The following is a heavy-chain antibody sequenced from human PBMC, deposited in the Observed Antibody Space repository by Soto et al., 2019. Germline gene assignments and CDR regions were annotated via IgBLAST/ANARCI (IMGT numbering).Heavy chain of an antibody. CDR3: ARAPSPYSSSWYFWFDP. J-gene: IGHJ5*02. Sequence: GESLKISCKGSGYSFTSYWIGWVRQMPGKGLEWMGIIYPGDSDTRYSPSFQGQVTISADKSISTAYLQWSSLKASDTAMYYCARAPSPYSSSWYFWFDPWGQGTLVTVSS. D-gene: IGHD6-13*01. CDR2: IYPGDSDT. V-gene: IGHV5-51*01. CDR1: GYSFTSYW.